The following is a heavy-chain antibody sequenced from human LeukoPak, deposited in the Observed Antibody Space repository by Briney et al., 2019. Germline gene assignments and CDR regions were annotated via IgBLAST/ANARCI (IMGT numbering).Heavy chain of an antibody. D-gene: IGHD1-26*01. CDR3: ARTGIVGAHAFDI. CDR2: IYTSGST. CDR1: GGSISSGSYY. J-gene: IGHJ3*02. V-gene: IGHV4-61*02. Sequence: SQTLSLTCTVSGGSISSGSYYWRWIRQPPGKGLEWIGRIYTSGSTNYNPSLKSLITISVDTSKNQFSLKLSSVTAADTAVYYCARTGIVGAHAFDIWGQGTMVTVSS.